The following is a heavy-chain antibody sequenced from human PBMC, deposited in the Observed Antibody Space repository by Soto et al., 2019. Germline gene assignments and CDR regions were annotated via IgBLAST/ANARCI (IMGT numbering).Heavy chain of an antibody. D-gene: IGHD1-26*01. CDR3: ARLSLNKWGARAKDAPDY. V-gene: IGHV3-30-3*01. CDR1: GFTFSSYA. J-gene: IGHJ4*02. Sequence: GGSLRLSCAASGFTFSSYAMHWVRQAPGKGLEWVAVISYDGSNKYYADSVKGRFTISRDNSKNTLYLQMNSLRAEDTAVYYCARLSLNKWGARAKDAPDYWGQGTLVTVSS. CDR2: ISYDGSNK.